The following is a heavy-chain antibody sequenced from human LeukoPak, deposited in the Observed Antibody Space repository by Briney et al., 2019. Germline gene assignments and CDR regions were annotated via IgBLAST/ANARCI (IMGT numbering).Heavy chain of an antibody. J-gene: IGHJ5*01. CDR2: VSYSGTT. V-gene: IGHV4-39*01. Sequence: SETQSLTCTVSDGSISGGTYYWGWIRQPPGKGLEWIGTVSYSGTTYYKSSLKSRVTISVDTSKNQFSLYLNSVTAADTAVYYCARHGGYIYLNWFDPWGQGTLVTVSS. D-gene: IGHD6-19*01. CDR3: ARHGGYIYLNWFDP. CDR1: DGSISGGTYY.